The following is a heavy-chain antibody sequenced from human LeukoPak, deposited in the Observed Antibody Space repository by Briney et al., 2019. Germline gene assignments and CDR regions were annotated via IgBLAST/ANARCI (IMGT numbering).Heavy chain of an antibody. J-gene: IGHJ3*02. D-gene: IGHD2-8*01. CDR3: ARDWAYCADGVCAKDAFDI. V-gene: IGHV1-2*02. Sequence: ASVKVSCKASGYRFSAYYIHWVRQAPGQGLEWMGWINPNSGYTDYAQKFKGRVTMTRGRSISTAYMELGRLTADDTAVYYCARDWAYCADGVCAKDAFDIWGQGTVVTVSS. CDR1: GYRFSAYY. CDR2: INPNSGYT.